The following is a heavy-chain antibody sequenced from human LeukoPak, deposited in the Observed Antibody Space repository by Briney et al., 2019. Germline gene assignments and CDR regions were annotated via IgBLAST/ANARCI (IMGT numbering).Heavy chain of an antibody. V-gene: IGHV1-2*02. J-gene: IGHJ5*02. CDR2: INPNSGGT. CDR1: GYTFTGYY. D-gene: IGHD6-13*01. Sequence: ASEKVSCKASGYTFTGYYMHWVRQAPGQGLEWMGWINPNSGGTNYAQKFQGRVTMTRDTSISTAYMELSRLRSDDTAVYYCARDGALSIAAAGTNWFDPWGQGTLVTVSS. CDR3: ARDGALSIAAAGTNWFDP.